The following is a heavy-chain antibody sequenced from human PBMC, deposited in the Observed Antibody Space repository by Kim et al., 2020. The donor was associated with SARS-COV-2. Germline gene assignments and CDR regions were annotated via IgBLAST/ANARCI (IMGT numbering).Heavy chain of an antibody. CDR2: INPNSGGT. D-gene: IGHD3-3*01. J-gene: IGHJ6*02. V-gene: IGHV1-2*06. Sequence: ASVKVSCKASGYTFTGYYMHWVRQAPGQGLEWMGRINPNSGGTNYAQKFQGRVTMTRDTSISTAYMELSRLRSDDTAVYYCARDRNTIFGVVFIPDRYAMDVWGQGTTVTASS. CDR1: GYTFTGYY. CDR3: ARDRNTIFGVVFIPDRYAMDV.